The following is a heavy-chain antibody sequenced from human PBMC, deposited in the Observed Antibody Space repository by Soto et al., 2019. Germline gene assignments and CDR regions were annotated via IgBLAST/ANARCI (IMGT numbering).Heavy chain of an antibody. CDR3: TTDARGDYYYYGMDV. D-gene: IGHD3-16*01. J-gene: IGHJ6*02. V-gene: IGHV3-15*01. Sequence: LSLSFXSSLVTFINAFMSLVGQSPCKGLEWVGRIKSKTDGGTTDYAAPVKGRFTISRDDSKNTLYLQMNSLKTEDTAVYYCTTDARGDYYYYGMDVWGQGTTVTVSS. CDR2: IKSKTDGGTT. CDR1: LVTFINAF.